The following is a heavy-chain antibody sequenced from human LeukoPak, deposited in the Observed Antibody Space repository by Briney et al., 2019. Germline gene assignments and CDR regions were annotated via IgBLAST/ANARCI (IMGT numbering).Heavy chain of an antibody. CDR3: AKVCPPPGTYYDSSGYVDY. J-gene: IGHJ4*02. Sequence: PGGSLRLSCAASGFTFSSYAMSWVRQAPGKGLEWVSAISGSGGSTYYAASGKGRFTTSRDNSKNTLYLQMNSLRAEDTAVYYCAKVCPPPGTYYDSSGYVDYWGQGTLVTVSS. CDR1: GFTFSSYA. CDR2: ISGSGGST. D-gene: IGHD3-22*01. V-gene: IGHV3-23*01.